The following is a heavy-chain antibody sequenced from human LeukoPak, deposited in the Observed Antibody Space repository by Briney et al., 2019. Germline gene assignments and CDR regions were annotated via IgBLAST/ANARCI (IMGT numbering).Heavy chain of an antibody. D-gene: IGHD6-19*01. CDR2: IYSGGST. J-gene: IGHJ4*02. CDR3: ARGGGIAVAGKGIDY. CDR1: GFTVSSNY. Sequence: GGSLRLSCAASGFTVSSNYMSWVRQAPGKGLEWVSVIYSGGSTYYADSVKGRFTISRDNSKNTLYLQMNSLRAEDTAVYYCARGGGIAVAGKGIDYWGQGTLVTVSS. V-gene: IGHV3-53*01.